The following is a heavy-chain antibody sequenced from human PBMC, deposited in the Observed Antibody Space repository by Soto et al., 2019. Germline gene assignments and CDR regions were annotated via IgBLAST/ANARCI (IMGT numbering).Heavy chain of an antibody. Sequence: QVQLVQSGAEVKKPGSSVKVSCKASGGTFSSYAISWVRQAPGQGLEWMGGIIPIFGTANYAQKFQGRVTITADECTSTADRELSSLRSEDTAVYYCAMAQDYYYDMDVWGQGTTVTVSS. J-gene: IGHJ6*02. CDR3: AMAQDYYYDMDV. V-gene: IGHV1-69*01. CDR1: GGTFSSYA. CDR2: IIPIFGTA.